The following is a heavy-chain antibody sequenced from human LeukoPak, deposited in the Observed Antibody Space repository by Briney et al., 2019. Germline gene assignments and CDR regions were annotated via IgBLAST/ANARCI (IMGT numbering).Heavy chain of an antibody. CDR2: INHSGST. V-gene: IGHV4-34*01. J-gene: IGHJ4*02. CDR3: ARGGGYCSGTSCYDDY. Sequence: PSETLSLTCAVSGGSFSGYYWSWIRHPPGKGLEWIGEINHSGSTNYNPSLKSRLTISVDASKSQFSLKLSSVTAADTAVYYCARGGGYCSGTSCYDDYWGQGTLVTVSS. CDR1: GGSFSGYY. D-gene: IGHD2-2*01.